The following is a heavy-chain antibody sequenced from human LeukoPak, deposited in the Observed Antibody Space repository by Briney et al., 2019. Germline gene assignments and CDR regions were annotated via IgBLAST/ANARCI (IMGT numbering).Heavy chain of an antibody. CDR3: ARDLRVVPAAIMGGY. CDR2: ISAYNGNT. CDR1: GYTFTSYG. D-gene: IGHD2-2*01. Sequence: GASVKVSCKASGYTFTSYGISWVRQAPGQGLGWMGWISAYNGNTNYAQKRQGRVTMTTDTSTSTAYMELRSLRSDDTAVYYCARDLRVVPAAIMGGYWGQGTLVTVSS. V-gene: IGHV1-18*01. J-gene: IGHJ4*02.